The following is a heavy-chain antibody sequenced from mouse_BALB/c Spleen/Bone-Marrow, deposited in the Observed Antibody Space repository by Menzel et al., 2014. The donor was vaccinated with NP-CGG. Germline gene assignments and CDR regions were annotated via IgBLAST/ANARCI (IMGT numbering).Heavy chain of an antibody. CDR3: ARWGKGAWFAY. D-gene: IGHD1-3*01. V-gene: IGHV3-1*02. J-gene: IGHJ3*01. CDR2: IHYSGIT. CDR1: YYSITSGYS. Sequence: EVQGVESGPDLVKPSQSLSLTCTVTYYSITSGYSWHWIRQFPGNKLEWMGYIHYSGITNYSPSLKSRISFTRDTSKNQFFLHLNSVTTEDTATYYCARWGKGAWFAYWGQGTLVTVSA.